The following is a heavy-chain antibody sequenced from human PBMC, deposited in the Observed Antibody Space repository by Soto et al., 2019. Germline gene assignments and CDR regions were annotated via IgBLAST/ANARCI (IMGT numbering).Heavy chain of an antibody. CDR3: AIQDCTNDVCLEAAVTVGGALEY. J-gene: IGHJ4*02. CDR1: GFSIRKYW. CDR2: ISGDGTTT. D-gene: IGHD2-8*01. Sequence: EVQLVESGGGLVQPGEALRLACAASGFSIRKYWMHWVRQAPGKGPVWVSYISGDGTTTDYAGSVKGRFTISRDNAKNTLFLQRDSLSVEDTAIYFCAIQDCTNDVCLEAAVTVGGALEYLGRGAQVTVSS. V-gene: IGHV3-74*01.